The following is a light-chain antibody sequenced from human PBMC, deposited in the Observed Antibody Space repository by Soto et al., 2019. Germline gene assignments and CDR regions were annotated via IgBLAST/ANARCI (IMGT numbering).Light chain of an antibody. J-gene: IGLJ3*02. CDR3: TSYAGSNIWV. Sequence: QSAPTQPPSASGSPGQSVTISCTGTSSDVGAYKYVSWYQQYPGKAPKLMIYEVSKRPSGVPDRFSGSKSGNTASLTVSGLQAEDEADYYCTSYAGSNIWVFGGGTKLTVL. CDR2: EVS. CDR1: SSDVGAYKY. V-gene: IGLV2-8*01.